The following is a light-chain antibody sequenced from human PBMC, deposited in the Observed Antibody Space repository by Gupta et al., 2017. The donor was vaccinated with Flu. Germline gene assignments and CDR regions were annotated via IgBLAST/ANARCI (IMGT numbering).Light chain of an antibody. CDR2: DAL. Sequence: TLSLSPGERATLSCRASQSISSDLAWYQQKPGQAPRLLIYDALNRAAGIPARFGGSGSGTDFTLTISSREPEDFAVYYCQQRTKWPPAATFGQGTRLEI. CDR1: QSISSD. J-gene: IGKJ5*01. CDR3: QQRTKWPPAAT. V-gene: IGKV3-11*01.